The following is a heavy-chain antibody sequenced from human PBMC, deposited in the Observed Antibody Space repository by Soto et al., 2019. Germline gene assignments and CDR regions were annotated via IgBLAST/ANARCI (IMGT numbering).Heavy chain of an antibody. Sequence: ASVKVSCKASGYTFTSYYMHWVRQAPGQGLEWMGIINPSGGSTSYAQKFQGRVTMTRDTSTSTGYMELRSLRSEDTAVYYCAREPFRAEWLLYSITPGGMDVWGQGTTVTPSS. CDR2: INPSGGST. V-gene: IGHV1-46*01. J-gene: IGHJ6*02. CDR1: GYTFTSYY. CDR3: AREPFRAEWLLYSITPGGMDV. D-gene: IGHD3-3*01.